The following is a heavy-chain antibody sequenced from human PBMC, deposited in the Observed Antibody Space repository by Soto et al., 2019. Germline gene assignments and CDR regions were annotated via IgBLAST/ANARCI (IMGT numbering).Heavy chain of an antibody. CDR3: ARVVAAAPYGMDV. D-gene: IGHD6-13*01. V-gene: IGHV1-46*01. Sequence: GASVKVSCKASGYTFTSYYMHWVRQAPGQGLEWMGIINPSGGSTSYAQKFQGRVTMTRDTSTSTVYMELSSLRSEDTAAYYCARVVAAAPYGMDVWGQATTVTV. J-gene: IGHJ6*02. CDR2: INPSGGST. CDR1: GYTFTSYY.